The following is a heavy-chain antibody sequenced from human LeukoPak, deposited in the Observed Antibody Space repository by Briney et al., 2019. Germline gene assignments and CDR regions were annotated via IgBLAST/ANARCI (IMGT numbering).Heavy chain of an antibody. CDR3: AKDGGNGSGWYRTPFYYMDV. J-gene: IGHJ6*03. D-gene: IGHD6-19*01. Sequence: GGSLRLSCAASGFTFSSYEMNWVRQAPGKGLEWVSYISSSGSTIYYADSVKGRFTISRDNSKNTLYLQMNSLRAEDTAVYYCAKDGGNGSGWYRTPFYYMDVWGKGTTVTISS. CDR1: GFTFSSYE. CDR2: ISSSGSTI. V-gene: IGHV3-48*03.